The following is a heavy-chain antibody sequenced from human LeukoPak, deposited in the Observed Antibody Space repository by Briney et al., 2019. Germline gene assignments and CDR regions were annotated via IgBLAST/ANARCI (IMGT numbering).Heavy chain of an antibody. CDR2: INPNSGGT. J-gene: IGHJ6*03. CDR1: GYTFTGYY. D-gene: IGHD3-10*01. V-gene: IGHV1-2*02. Sequence: ASVKVSCKASGYTFTGYYMHWVRQAPGQGLEWMGWINPNSGGTNYAQKFQGRVTMTRDTSINTAYMELSRLRSDDTAVYYCARVGVGMVRARGADYYYMDVWGKGTTVTVSS. CDR3: ARVGVGMVRARGADYYYMDV.